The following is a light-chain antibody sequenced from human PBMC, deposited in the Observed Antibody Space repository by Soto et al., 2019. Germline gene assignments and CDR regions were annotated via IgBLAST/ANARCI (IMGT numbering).Light chain of an antibody. J-gene: IGLJ1*01. V-gene: IGLV2-14*01. CDR3: SSYTSSRTGV. Sequence: QSALTQPASVSGSPGQSITISCTGTSSDVGGYNYVSWYQQHPGKAPKLMIYDVSNRPSGVSNRFSGSKSGNTASLTISGLQAEDEADYYCSSYTSSRTGVFGTGPKLTV. CDR1: SSDVGGYNY. CDR2: DVS.